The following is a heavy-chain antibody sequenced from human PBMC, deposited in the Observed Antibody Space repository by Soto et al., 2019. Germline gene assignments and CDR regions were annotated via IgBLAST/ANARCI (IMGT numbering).Heavy chain of an antibody. J-gene: IGHJ6*03. CDR1: GFTFANAW. Sequence: GGSLRLSCAASGFTFANAWMNWVRQAPGKGLEWVSVIYSGGSTYYADSVKGRFTISRHNSKNTLYLQMNSLRAEDTAVYYCAREGITMVRGVTYYMDVWGKGTTVTVSS. D-gene: IGHD3-10*01. CDR3: AREGITMVRGVTYYMDV. CDR2: IYSGGST. V-gene: IGHV3-53*04.